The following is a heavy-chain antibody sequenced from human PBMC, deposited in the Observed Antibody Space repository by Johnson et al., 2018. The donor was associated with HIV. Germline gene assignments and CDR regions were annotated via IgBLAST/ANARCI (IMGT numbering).Heavy chain of an antibody. CDR3: ARAIFGVVMGQNAFDI. J-gene: IGHJ3*02. CDR1: GFTFNSHA. CDR2: IYSGGST. D-gene: IGHD3-3*01. Sequence: EVQLVESGGGLVQWGGSLRLSCAASGFTFNSHAMSWVRQAPGKGLEWVSVIYSGGSTYYADSVKGRFTISSDNSKNTLYLQMNSLRAEDTAVYYCARAIFGVVMGQNAFDIWGQGTMVTVSS. V-gene: IGHV3-66*01.